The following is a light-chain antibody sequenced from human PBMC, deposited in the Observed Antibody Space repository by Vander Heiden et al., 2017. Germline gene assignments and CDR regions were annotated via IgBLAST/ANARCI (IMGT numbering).Light chain of an antibody. Sequence: QAVLTQPSSLSASPGASASLTCTLRGDINVGSYYIYWYQQKPGSPPQYLMKYKSDSDNQQGSGVPSRFSGSKDASASAGIVLISVLQAEDEADYYCMIWHNSAVVFGAGTKVTVL. CDR3: MIWHNSAVV. CDR2: YKSDSDN. V-gene: IGLV5-45*03. J-gene: IGLJ2*01. CDR1: GDINVGSYY.